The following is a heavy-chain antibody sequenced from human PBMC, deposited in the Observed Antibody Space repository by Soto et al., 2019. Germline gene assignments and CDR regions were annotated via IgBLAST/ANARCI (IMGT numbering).Heavy chain of an antibody. Sequence: SETLSLTCTVSGGSISSYYWSWIRQPPGKGLEWIGYTYYSGSTNYNPSLKSRVTISVDTSKNQFSLKLSSVTAADTAVYYCASLMGYYGSGSYYKQYYYYGMDVWGQGTTVTVSS. D-gene: IGHD3-10*01. CDR1: GGSISSYY. J-gene: IGHJ6*02. CDR3: ASLMGYYGSGSYYKQYYYYGMDV. V-gene: IGHV4-59*12. CDR2: TYYSGST.